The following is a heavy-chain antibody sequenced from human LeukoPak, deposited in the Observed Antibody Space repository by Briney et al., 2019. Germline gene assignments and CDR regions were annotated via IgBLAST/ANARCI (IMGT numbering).Heavy chain of an antibody. Sequence: GGSLRLSCAASGFTVSSNYMGWVRRAPGKGLEWVSVIYSGGSTYYADSVKGRFTISRDNSKNTLYLQMNSLRAEDTAVYYCASLDSSSWYPLDYWGQGTLVTVSS. D-gene: IGHD6-13*01. CDR1: GFTVSSNY. CDR3: ASLDSSSWYPLDY. CDR2: IYSGGST. J-gene: IGHJ4*02. V-gene: IGHV3-53*01.